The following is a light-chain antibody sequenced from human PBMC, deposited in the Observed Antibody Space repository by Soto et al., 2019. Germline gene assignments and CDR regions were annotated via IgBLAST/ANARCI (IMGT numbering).Light chain of an antibody. CDR2: GAS. CDR1: QSVSSSY. J-gene: IGKJ1*01. CDR3: QQYGSSPWT. Sequence: IVWTQSPGTLSLSQGERATLSCRASQSVSSSYLAWYQQKPGQAPRLLIYGASSRATGIPDRFSGSGSGTDFTLTISRLEPEDFAVYYCQQYGSSPWTFGQRTKV. V-gene: IGKV3-20*01.